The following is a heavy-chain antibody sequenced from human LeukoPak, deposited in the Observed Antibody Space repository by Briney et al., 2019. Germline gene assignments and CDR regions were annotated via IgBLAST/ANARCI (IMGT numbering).Heavy chain of an antibody. Sequence: PSETLSLTCTVSGGSISSSSDYWGWIRQPPGTGLEWIGTIHYSGSTYYNPSLKSRVTMSVDTSQNQIALKLRSVTAADTAVYYCARDSFREYYYMDVWGKGTTVTVSS. V-gene: IGHV4-39*06. D-gene: IGHD1-26*01. CDR1: GGSISSSSDY. J-gene: IGHJ6*03. CDR2: IHYSGST. CDR3: ARDSFREYYYMDV.